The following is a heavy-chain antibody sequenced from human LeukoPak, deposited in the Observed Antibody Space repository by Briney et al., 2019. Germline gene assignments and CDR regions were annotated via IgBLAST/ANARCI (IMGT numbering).Heavy chain of an antibody. D-gene: IGHD4-23*01. CDR2: ISTGGGSA. CDR3: ARGTVGPDY. J-gene: IGHJ4*02. CDR1: GFIFSNYD. V-gene: IGHV3-23*01. Sequence: GGSLRLSRAASGFIFSNYDMSWVRQAPGKGLEWVSGISTGGGSAYYADSVKGRFTNSRDNSKNTLYLQMNSLRAEDTAVYYCARGTVGPDYWGQGTLATVSS.